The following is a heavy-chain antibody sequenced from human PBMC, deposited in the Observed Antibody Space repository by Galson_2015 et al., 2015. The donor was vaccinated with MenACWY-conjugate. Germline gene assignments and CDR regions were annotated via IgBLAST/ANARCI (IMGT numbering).Heavy chain of an antibody. CDR2: IYSSGST. Sequence: ETLFLTCTVSGGSINNDFWVWIRQPPGKGVEWIGYIYSSGSTKYHPSLTSRVTISIDTSKNQFSLKLSSVTAADTAVYYCARGIFAGGNNYHGMDVWGQGTTVTVSS. CDR1: GGSINNDF. CDR3: ARGIFAGGNNYHGMDV. D-gene: IGHD3-3*02. J-gene: IGHJ6*02. V-gene: IGHV4-59*01.